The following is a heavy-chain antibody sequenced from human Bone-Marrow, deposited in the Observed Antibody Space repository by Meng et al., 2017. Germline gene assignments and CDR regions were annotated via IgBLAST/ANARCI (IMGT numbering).Heavy chain of an antibody. Sequence: SGPTLVKPTQTLTLTCTFSGFSLSTSGVGVGWIRQPPGKALEWLALIYWNDDKRYSPSLKSRLTITKDTSKNQVVLTMTNMDPVDTATYYCARLPSSSWADWYFDLWGRGTLVTVSS. CDR1: GFSLSTSGVG. J-gene: IGHJ2*01. CDR3: ARLPSSSWADWYFDL. CDR2: IYWNDDK. D-gene: IGHD6-13*01. V-gene: IGHV2-5*01.